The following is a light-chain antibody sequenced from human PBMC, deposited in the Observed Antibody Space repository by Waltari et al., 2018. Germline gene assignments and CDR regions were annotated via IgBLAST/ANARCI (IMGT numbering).Light chain of an antibody. CDR3: CSYAGSGTWV. CDR1: TRYAGSYTL. V-gene: IGLV2-23*02. CDR2: EVR. J-gene: IGLJ3*02. Sequence: QSALTQPASVSGSPGQSTPISSTGSTRYAGSYTLVSWDQQHPGKAPKLMIYEVRKRPSGVSNRFSGSNSGNTASLTISGLQAEDEADYYCCSYAGSGTWVFGGGTKLTVL.